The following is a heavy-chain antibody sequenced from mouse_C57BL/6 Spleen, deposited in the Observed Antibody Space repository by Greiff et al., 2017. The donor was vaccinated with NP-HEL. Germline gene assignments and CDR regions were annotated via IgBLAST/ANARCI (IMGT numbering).Heavy chain of an antibody. D-gene: IGHD2-1*01. Sequence: VQLQQSGPELVKPGASVKISCKASGYTFTDYYMNWVKQSHGKSLEWIGDINPNNGGTSYNQKFKGKATLTVDKSSSTAYMELRSLTSEDSAVYYCARRGLYGNYGYFDVWGTGTTVTVSS. CDR2: INPNNGGT. CDR3: ARRGLYGNYGYFDV. J-gene: IGHJ1*03. CDR1: GYTFTDYY. V-gene: IGHV1-26*01.